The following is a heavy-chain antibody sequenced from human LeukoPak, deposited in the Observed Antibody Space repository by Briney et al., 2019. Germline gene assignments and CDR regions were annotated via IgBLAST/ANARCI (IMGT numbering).Heavy chain of an antibody. D-gene: IGHD1-20*01. CDR3: ARSGYNWNDVVY. J-gene: IGHJ4*02. CDR2: IYTSGST. Sequence: ETLSLTCAVYGGSFSGYYWSWIRQPAGKGLEWIGRIYTSGSTNYNPSLKSRVTMSVDTSKNQFSLKLSSVTAADTAVYYCARSGYNWNDVVYWGQGTLVTVSS. CDR1: GGSFSGYY. V-gene: IGHV4-59*10.